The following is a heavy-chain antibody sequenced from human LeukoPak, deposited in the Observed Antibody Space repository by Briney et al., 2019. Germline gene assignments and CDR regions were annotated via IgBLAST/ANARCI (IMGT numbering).Heavy chain of an antibody. V-gene: IGHV4-59*01. D-gene: IGHD3-9*01. CDR2: IYYSGST. Sequence: SETLSLTCTVSGGSISSYYWSWILQPPGKGLEWIGYIYYSGSTNYNPSLKSRVTISVDTSKNQFSLKLSSVTAADTAVYYCARGSDFDWLPQEYYYYYGMDDWGQGTTVTVSS. CDR3: ARGSDFDWLPQEYYYYYGMDD. CDR1: GGSISSYY. J-gene: IGHJ6*02.